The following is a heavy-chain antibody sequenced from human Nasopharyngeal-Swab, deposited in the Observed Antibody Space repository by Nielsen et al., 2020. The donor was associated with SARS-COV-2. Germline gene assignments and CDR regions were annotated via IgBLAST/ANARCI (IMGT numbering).Heavy chain of an antibody. CDR2: ISYDGSNK. J-gene: IGHJ6*02. D-gene: IGHD4-17*01. CDR3: VRPSYGAYYYYGMDV. V-gene: IGHV3-30-3*01. CDR1: GFTFSGYA. Sequence: GESLKISCAASGFTFSGYAMHWVRQAPGKGLEWVAVISYDGSNKYYADSVKGRFTISRDNSKNTLYLQMNSLRAEDTAVYYCVRPSYGAYYYYGMDVWGQGTTVTVSS.